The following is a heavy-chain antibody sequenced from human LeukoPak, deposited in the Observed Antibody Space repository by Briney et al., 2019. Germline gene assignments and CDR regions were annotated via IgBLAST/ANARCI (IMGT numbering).Heavy chain of an antibody. CDR3: GKDVSSKQPVPSFLFHP. V-gene: IGHV4-4*07. Sequence: PSETLSLTCTVSGGSISSYYWSWIRQPAGKGLEWIGRIYTSGSTNYNPSLKSRVTMSVDRSKNQFSLKLSSVTAADTAVYYCGKDVSSKQPVPSFLFHPWGQGTLVTVSS. J-gene: IGHJ5*02. CDR2: IYTSGST. D-gene: IGHD6-13*01. CDR1: GGSISSYY.